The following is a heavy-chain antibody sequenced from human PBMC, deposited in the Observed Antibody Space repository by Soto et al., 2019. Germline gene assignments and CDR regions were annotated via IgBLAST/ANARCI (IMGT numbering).Heavy chain of an antibody. CDR3: AKTVEMATIRPFDY. CDR2: ISTGGGTT. D-gene: IGHD5-12*01. V-gene: IGHV3-23*04. Sequence: EVQLVESGGGLVQPGGSLRLSCAASVFTFSNYAMTWVRQAPGKGLEWVSAISTGGGTTYYADSVRGRFTISRDNSKNTLYLQMNTLRAEDTAVYYCAKTVEMATIRPFDYWGQGTVVTVSS. J-gene: IGHJ4*02. CDR1: VFTFSNYA.